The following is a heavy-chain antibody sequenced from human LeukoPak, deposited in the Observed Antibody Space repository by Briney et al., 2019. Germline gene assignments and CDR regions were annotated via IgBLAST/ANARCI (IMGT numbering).Heavy chain of an antibody. CDR3: ARGSSGWYYFDY. J-gene: IGHJ4*02. V-gene: IGHV3-74*01. CDR2: INSDGSST. D-gene: IGHD6-19*01. CDR1: GFTFSSYW. Sequence: GGSLRLSCAASGFTFSSYWMHWVRQAPGKGLVWDSRINSDGSSTNYADSVKGRFTISRDNAKNTLYLQMNSLRAEDTAVYYCARGSSGWYYFDYWGQGTLVTVSS.